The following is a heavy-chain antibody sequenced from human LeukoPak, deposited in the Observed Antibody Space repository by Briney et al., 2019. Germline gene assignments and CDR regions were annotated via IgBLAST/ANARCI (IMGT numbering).Heavy chain of an antibody. D-gene: IGHD3-9*01. CDR2: INQDGSEK. CDR3: ARATPLAYFDPTGAFDI. Sequence: PGGSLRLSCAASGFTFSSYWMSWVRQAPGKGLQWVANINQDGSEKYYVDSVKGQFTISRDNAKNSLNLQMSSLRAEDTAVYYCARATPLAYFDPTGAFDIWGQGTMVTVSS. V-gene: IGHV3-7*02. CDR1: GFTFSSYW. J-gene: IGHJ3*02.